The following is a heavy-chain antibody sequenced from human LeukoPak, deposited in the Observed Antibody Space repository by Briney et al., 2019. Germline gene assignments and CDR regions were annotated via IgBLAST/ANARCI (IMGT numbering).Heavy chain of an antibody. V-gene: IGHV3-21*06. CDR2: ISSTRSYV. D-gene: IGHD1-26*01. CDR1: GFTFSSYG. CDR3: ARDIVFSGSYQPDY. Sequence: GGSLRLSCAASGFTFSSYGMHWVRQAPRKGLEWVSAISSTRSYVFYADSVKGRFTVSRDNAKNSLYLQMNSLRAEDTAVYYCARDIVFSGSYQPDYWGQGTLVTVSS. J-gene: IGHJ4*02.